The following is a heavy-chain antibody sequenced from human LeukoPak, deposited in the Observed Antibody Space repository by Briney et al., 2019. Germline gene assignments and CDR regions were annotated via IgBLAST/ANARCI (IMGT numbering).Heavy chain of an antibody. CDR3: AKPHSSSWILFDY. CDR1: GFTFSSYA. Sequence: GGSLRLSRAASGFTFSSYAMSWVRQAPGKGLEWVSAISGSGGSTYYADSVKGRFTISRDNSKNTLCLQMNSLRAEDTAVYYCAKPHSSSWILFDYWGQGTLVTVSS. J-gene: IGHJ4*02. CDR2: ISGSGGST. V-gene: IGHV3-23*01. D-gene: IGHD6-13*01.